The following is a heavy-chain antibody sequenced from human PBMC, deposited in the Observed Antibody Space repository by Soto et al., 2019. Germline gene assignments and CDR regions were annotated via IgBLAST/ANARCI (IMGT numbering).Heavy chain of an antibody. CDR1: GGPIRAYH. CDR3: ARDVGSSHGSGHPHYFDY. V-gene: IGHV4-59*12. CDR2: VLYNGNT. J-gene: IGHJ4*02. D-gene: IGHD2-2*01. Sequence: SETLSLTCTVSGGPIRAYHWRWIRQPPGKGLEWIGYVLYNGNTNYNPSLKSRTTISLDTSRNQFFLNLNSVTAADTAVYYCARDVGSSHGSGHPHYFDYWGQGTLVTVSS.